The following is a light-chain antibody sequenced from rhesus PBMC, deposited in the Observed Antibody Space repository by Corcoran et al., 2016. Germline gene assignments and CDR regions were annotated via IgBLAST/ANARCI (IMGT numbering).Light chain of an antibody. V-gene: IGKV3-40*01. J-gene: IGKJ2*01. CDR2: SAY. Sequence: EIVMTQSPATLSLSPGETATLSCRASQSVGSYLAWYQQKPGQAPNLLVHSAYFRATGIPDRFSGSGSRTDFTLTISSLEPEDVGVYHCQQYNDLLSFGQGTKVEIK. CDR1: QSVGSY. CDR3: QQYNDLLS.